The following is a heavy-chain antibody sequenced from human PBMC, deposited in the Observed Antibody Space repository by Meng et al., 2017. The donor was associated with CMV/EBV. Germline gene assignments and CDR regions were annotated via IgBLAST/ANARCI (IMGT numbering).Heavy chain of an antibody. D-gene: IGHD3-22*01. CDR2: IKSKTDSATT. J-gene: IGHJ4*02. CDR3: TTDLYYYDSSGYFVRSPMYYFDY. V-gene: IGHV3-15*01. CDR1: GFTFSIAR. Sequence: GGPLRLSCAASGFTFSIARMSSVRQAPAKGLECVGRIKSKTDSATTDYAAPVKGRFTISRDDTKNTLYLQMNSLKTEDTAVYYCTTDLYYYDSSGYFVRSPMYYFDYWGQGTLVTVSS.